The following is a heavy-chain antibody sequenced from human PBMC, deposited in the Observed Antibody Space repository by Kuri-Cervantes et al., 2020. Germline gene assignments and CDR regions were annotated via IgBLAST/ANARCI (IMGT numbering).Heavy chain of an antibody. V-gene: IGHV4-61*01. CDR3: ARQVYYYDSSGHTEYYFDY. J-gene: IGHJ4*02. CDR2: IYYSGST. Sequence: GSLRLSCTVSGGSVSSGSYYWSWIRQPPGKGLEWIGYIYYSGSTNYNPSLKSRVTISVDTSKNQFSLKLSSVTAADTAVYYCARQVYYYDSSGHTEYYFDYWGQGTLVTVSS. CDR1: GGSVSSGSYY. D-gene: IGHD3-22*01.